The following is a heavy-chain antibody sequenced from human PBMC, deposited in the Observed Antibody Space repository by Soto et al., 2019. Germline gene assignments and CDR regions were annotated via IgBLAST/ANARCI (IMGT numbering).Heavy chain of an antibody. CDR2: IYPGDSDT. V-gene: IGHV5-51*01. Sequence: GESLNISCRGSVYYFNTNWFGWVRQLPGIGLEWVGIIYPGDSDTRYNPSLQGHVTLSVDVTVSTAFLQWRSLETSDTGMYFCARLPRDCNKTSCYYADHWGQGTQVTV. D-gene: IGHD3-3*01. CDR3: ARLPRDCNKTSCYYADH. CDR1: VYYFNTNW. J-gene: IGHJ4*02.